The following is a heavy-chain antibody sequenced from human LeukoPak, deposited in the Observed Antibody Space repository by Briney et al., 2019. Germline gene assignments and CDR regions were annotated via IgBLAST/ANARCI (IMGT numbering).Heavy chain of an antibody. D-gene: IGHD3-22*01. Sequence: ASVKVSCKASGYTFTSHYMHWVRQAPGQGLECMGIINPSGGSTSYAQKFQGRVTMTRDMSTSTVYMELSSLRSEDTAVYYCARGKVYYYDSSSYYEGDAFDIWGQGTMVTVSS. V-gene: IGHV1-46*01. CDR3: ARGKVYYYDSSSYYEGDAFDI. CDR2: INPSGGST. J-gene: IGHJ3*02. CDR1: GYTFTSHY.